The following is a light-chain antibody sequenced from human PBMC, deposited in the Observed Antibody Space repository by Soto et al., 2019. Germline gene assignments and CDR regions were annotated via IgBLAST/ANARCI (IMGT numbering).Light chain of an antibody. CDR1: QSVSSSY. CDR3: QHRSNWPSWT. CDR2: GAS. Sequence: EIVLTQSPGTLSLSPGERATLSCRASQSVSSSYLAWYQQKPGQAPRLLIYGASSRATGIPDRFSGSGSGTDFTLTISSLEPEDFAVYYCQHRSNWPSWTFGEGTKV. V-gene: IGKV3D-20*02. J-gene: IGKJ1*01.